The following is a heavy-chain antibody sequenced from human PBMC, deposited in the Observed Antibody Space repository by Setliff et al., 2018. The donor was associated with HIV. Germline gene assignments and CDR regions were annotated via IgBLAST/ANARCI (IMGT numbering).Heavy chain of an antibody. D-gene: IGHD3-10*01. CDR1: GFTFSNYA. Sequence: GGSLRLSCAASGFTFSNYAMHWVRQAPGKALEYVSAISTDGDGTYYADSVKGRFTISSDNSKNTLYLQMNTLRPEDTAVYYCARVRLYNAALDYWGQGTLVTVSS. CDR2: ISTDGDGT. V-gene: IGHV3-64*02. J-gene: IGHJ4*02. CDR3: ARVRLYNAALDY.